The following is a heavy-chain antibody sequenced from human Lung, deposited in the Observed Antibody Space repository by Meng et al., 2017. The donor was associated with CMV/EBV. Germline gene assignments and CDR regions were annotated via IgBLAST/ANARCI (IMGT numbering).Heavy chain of an antibody. D-gene: IGHD1-26*01. CDR3: ARGVVGATSGDY. CDR2: INTNTGNP. J-gene: IGHJ4*02. CDR1: GYSFNRYA. V-gene: IGHV7-4-1*02. Sequence: VQMVQYWFGLKNPWVLVKVSCKDLGYSFNRYAMHWVRQATGQGLEWMGWINTNTGNPTYAQGFTGRFVFSLDNSVSKASLQISSLKAEDTAVYYCARGVVGATSGDYWGQGTLVTVSS.